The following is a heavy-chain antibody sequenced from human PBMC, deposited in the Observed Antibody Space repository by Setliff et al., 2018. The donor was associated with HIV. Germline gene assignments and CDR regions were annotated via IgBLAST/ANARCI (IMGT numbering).Heavy chain of an antibody. CDR3: ARGRDLLVLCD. D-gene: IGHD2-8*02. CDR1: GYTFTGYY. Sequence: EASVKVSCKASGYTFTGYYMHWVRQAPGQGLEWMGWINPNNGGTNYAQKFQGRVTMTRDTSISTAYMELSRLRSDDTAVYYCARGRDLLVLCDWGQGTLVTVSS. V-gene: IGHV1-2*02. J-gene: IGHJ4*02. CDR2: INPNNGGT.